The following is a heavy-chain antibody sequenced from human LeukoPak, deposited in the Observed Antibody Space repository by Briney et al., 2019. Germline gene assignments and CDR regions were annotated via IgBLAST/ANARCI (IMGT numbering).Heavy chain of an antibody. CDR2: ISGSSSYK. D-gene: IGHD6-13*01. Sequence: PGGSLRLSCAASGFTFSSYSMNWVRHAPGKGLEWVSSISGSSSYKYYADSVKGRFTISRDNAKNSLYLQMNSLRAEDTAVYYCARGGYSSSWCNYWGQGTLVSVSS. J-gene: IGHJ4*02. V-gene: IGHV3-21*01. CDR1: GFTFSSYS. CDR3: ARGGYSSSWCNY.